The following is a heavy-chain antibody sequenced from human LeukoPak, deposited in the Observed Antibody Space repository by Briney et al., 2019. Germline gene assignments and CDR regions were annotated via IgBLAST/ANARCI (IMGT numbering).Heavy chain of an antibody. D-gene: IGHD4-17*01. J-gene: IGHJ4*02. Sequence: PGGSLRLSCTASGFTTHYWLNWVRQSPGKGLEWVANINKDGSERYNVDSVKGRFTISRDNANKSLYLQMNSLRAEDTSVYYCARESKGRSKIDYWGQGTLVTVSS. CDR1: GFTTHYW. V-gene: IGHV3-7*01. CDR3: ARESKGRSKIDY. CDR2: INKDGSER.